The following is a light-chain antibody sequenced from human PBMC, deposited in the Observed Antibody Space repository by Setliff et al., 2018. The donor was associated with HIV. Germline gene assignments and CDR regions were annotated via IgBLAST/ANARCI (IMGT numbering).Light chain of an antibody. CDR3: QVWDSSSNHLV. CDR1: NIRTKS. J-gene: IGLJ1*01. CDR2: YDT. V-gene: IGLV3-21*01. Sequence: SYELTQPPSVSVAPGKTASITCGGNNIRTKSVHWYQKRPGQAPILVIYYDTDRPSGIPERFSGSNSGNTATLTISGVGAGDEADYYCQVWDSSSNHLVFGGGTKGTVL.